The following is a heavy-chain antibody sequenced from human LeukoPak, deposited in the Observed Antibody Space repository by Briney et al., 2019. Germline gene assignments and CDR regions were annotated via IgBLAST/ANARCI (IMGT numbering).Heavy chain of an antibody. Sequence: PETLSLTCTVSGDSVIGSYWSWIRQAPGKGLEFIGYIYYSVDTDYNPSLKNRVTMSLDLSKKQFSLSLTSVTAADTAVYYCARRRYYDSTGYNPTYYFDHWGQGILVTVSS. CDR2: IYYSVDT. J-gene: IGHJ4*02. CDR3: ARRRYYDSTGYNPTYYFDH. CDR1: GDSVIGSY. V-gene: IGHV4-59*02. D-gene: IGHD3-22*01.